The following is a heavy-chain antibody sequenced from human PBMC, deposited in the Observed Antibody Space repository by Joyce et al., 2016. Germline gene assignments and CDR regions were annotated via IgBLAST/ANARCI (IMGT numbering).Heavy chain of an antibody. Sequence: EVQLLESGGGLTQPGGSLGLSCAASGFIFSNYAMSWFRQAPGKGLEWVSGLSNSGESAFYADSGKGRFTISSDNSKSTLYLQMNSLRAEDSAIYYCGRYYYDSTGYWGSYFDYWGQGILVTVSS. J-gene: IGHJ4*02. CDR1: GFIFSNYA. D-gene: IGHD3-22*01. CDR2: LSNSGESA. CDR3: GRYYYDSTGYWGSYFDY. V-gene: IGHV3-23*01.